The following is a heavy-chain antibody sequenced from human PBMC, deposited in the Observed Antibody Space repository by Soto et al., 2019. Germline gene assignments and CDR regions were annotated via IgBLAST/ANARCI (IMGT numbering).Heavy chain of an antibody. V-gene: IGHV4-30-2*01. CDR2: IYHSETF. Sequence: QLQLQESGSGLVKPSQTLSLTCAVSGGSISAAGESWSWIRQPPGGGLEWIGYIYHSETFLYNPSLKTQLTKSLARSNNQFSLTLNSMTAADTAVYYCARAQYYSGSGRYINLMFDPWGQGTQVIVSS. CDR1: GGSISAAGES. D-gene: IGHD3-10*01. J-gene: IGHJ5*02. CDR3: ARAQYYSGSGRYINLMFDP.